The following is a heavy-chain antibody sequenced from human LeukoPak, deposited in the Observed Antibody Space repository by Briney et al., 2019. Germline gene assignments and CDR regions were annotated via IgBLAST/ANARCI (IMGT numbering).Heavy chain of an antibody. V-gene: IGHV3-74*01. J-gene: IGHJ4*02. CDR3: ARDRSALAGHFDY. CDR2: IKGDGGST. Sequence: GWSLRLSCAASGFTFSSYWMHWVRQAPGKGLVWVSRIKGDGGSTNYADSVKGRFTISRDNAKNTLYLQMNSLTAEDTAVYYCARDRSALAGHFDYWGQGTLVTVSS. D-gene: IGHD6-19*01. CDR1: GFTFSSYW.